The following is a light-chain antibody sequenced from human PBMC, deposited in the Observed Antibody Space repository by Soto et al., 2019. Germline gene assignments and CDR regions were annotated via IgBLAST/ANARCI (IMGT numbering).Light chain of an antibody. V-gene: IGKV1-5*01. CDR2: DVS. J-gene: IGKJ1*01. Sequence: DIQMTQSPSTLSASVGERVTITCRASQSVSNWLAWYQQKPGKAPKLLIYDVSSLESGVPSRFSGSGSGTEFILTISSLQPDDFATYYCQQYDSYSWTFDQGTKVEIK. CDR3: QQYDSYSWT. CDR1: QSVSNW.